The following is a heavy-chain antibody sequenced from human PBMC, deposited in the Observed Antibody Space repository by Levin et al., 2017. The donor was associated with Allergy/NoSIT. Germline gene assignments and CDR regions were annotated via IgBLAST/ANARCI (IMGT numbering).Heavy chain of an antibody. CDR3: ARDRGYFDY. Sequence: LSLTCAASGFTFSSYWMSWVRPAPGKGLEWVANIKQDGSEKYYVDSVKGRFTISRDNAKNSLYLQMNSLRAEDTAVYYCARDRGYFDYWGQGTLVTVSS. D-gene: IGHD3-10*01. CDR1: GFTFSSYW. V-gene: IGHV3-7*01. CDR2: IKQDGSEK. J-gene: IGHJ4*02.